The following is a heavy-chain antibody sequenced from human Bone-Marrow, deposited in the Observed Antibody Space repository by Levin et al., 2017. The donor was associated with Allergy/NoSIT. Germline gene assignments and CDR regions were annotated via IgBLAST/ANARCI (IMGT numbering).Heavy chain of an antibody. J-gene: IGHJ4*02. CDR3: TRKTDSGGSGDL. CDR1: GFDVSRHY. CDR2: IYSGGDA. Sequence: GESLKISCAVSGFDVSRHYMAWLRQAPGKGLEWVSIIYSGGDAYYVDPVRGRFTISRDNTKNALYLQMHSLRAEDTAVYYCTRKTDSGGSGDLWGQGTLVTVSS. D-gene: IGHD3-22*01. V-gene: IGHV3-53*01.